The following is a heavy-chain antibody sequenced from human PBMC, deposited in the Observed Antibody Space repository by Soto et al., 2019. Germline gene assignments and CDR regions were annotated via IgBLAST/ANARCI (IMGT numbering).Heavy chain of an antibody. CDR2: ISVSSTYA. CDR1: GFTFSDYY. J-gene: IGHJ5*02. D-gene: IGHD3-22*01. CDR3: VNDRLPNDSSGYYSMLTAS. Sequence: GGSLRLSCAASGFTFSDYYMSWIRQAPGKGLECVACISVSSTYANYADSVEGRFTISRDNAENSLFLQMNSLRADDTAVYYCVNDRLPNDSSGYYSMLTASWGKGT. V-gene: IGHV3-11*03.